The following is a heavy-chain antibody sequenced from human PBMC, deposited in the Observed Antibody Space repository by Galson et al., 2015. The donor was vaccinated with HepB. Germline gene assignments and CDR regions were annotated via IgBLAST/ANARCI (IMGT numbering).Heavy chain of an antibody. CDR1: GGTFSSYT. V-gene: IGHV1-69*02. D-gene: IGHD4-17*01. Sequence: SVKVSCKASGGTFSSYTISWVRQAPGQGLEWMGRIIPILGIANYAQKFQGRVTITADKSTSTAYMELSSLRSEDTAVYYCARGVYGDYVFPDYWGQGTLVTVSS. CDR2: IIPILGIA. CDR3: ARGVYGDYVFPDY. J-gene: IGHJ4*02.